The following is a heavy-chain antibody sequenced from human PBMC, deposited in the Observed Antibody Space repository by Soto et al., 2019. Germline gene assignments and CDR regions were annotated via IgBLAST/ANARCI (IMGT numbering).Heavy chain of an antibody. V-gene: IGHV4-34*01. Sequence: QVHLQQWGAGLLKPSETLSLTCAVYGGSFSGYYWSWIRQPPGKGLEWIGEINHSGSTNYNPSLKSRVYISVGTSNNQFSLKLSSVPAADTAVYYCARGRGDGYNQHWYFDLWGRGTLVTVSS. J-gene: IGHJ2*01. CDR2: INHSGST. CDR3: ARGRGDGYNQHWYFDL. CDR1: GGSFSGYY. D-gene: IGHD3-10*01.